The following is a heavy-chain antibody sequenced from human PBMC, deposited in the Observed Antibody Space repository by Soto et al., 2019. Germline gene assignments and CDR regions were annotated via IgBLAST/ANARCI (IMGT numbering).Heavy chain of an antibody. CDR1: GFTFSNAW. V-gene: IGHV3-15*07. Sequence: PGGSLRLSCAASGFTFSNAWMNWVRQAPGKGLEWVGRIKSKTDGGTTDYAAPVKGRFTISRDDSKNTLYLQMNSLKTEDTAVYYCTTQLRSSGWFLYYYGMDVWGQGTTVTVSS. CDR3: TTQLRSSGWFLYYYGMDV. J-gene: IGHJ6*02. CDR2: IKSKTDGGTT. D-gene: IGHD6-19*01.